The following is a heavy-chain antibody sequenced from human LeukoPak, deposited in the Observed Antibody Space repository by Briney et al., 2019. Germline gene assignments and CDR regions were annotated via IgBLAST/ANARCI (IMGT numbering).Heavy chain of an antibody. J-gene: IGHJ5*02. CDR1: GYTFTNNY. V-gene: IGHV1-2*02. D-gene: IGHD3-3*01. Sequence: ASVKVSCKASGYTFTNNYTHWVRRAPGQGLEWMGWINPNTGGTNYAQKFLGRVTMTRETSISTAYMEVSRLTSDDTAVYYCARHSTIFGVVTGRRWFDPWGQGTLVTVSS. CDR2: INPNTGGT. CDR3: ARHSTIFGVVTGRRWFDP.